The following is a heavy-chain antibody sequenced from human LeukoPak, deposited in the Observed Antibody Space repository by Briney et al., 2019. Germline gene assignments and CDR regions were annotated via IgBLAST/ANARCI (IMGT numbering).Heavy chain of an antibody. V-gene: IGHV3-21*01. CDR2: ISSSSSYI. Sequence: GGSLRLSCAASGFTFSSYSMNWVRQAPGKGLEWVSSISSSSSYIYYADSVKGRFTISRDNAKSSLYLQMNSLRAEDTAVYYCARASRLGINHEQSYSSGLDYWGQGTLVTVSS. CDR3: ARASRLGINHEQSYSSGLDY. J-gene: IGHJ4*02. CDR1: GFTFSSYS. D-gene: IGHD6-19*01.